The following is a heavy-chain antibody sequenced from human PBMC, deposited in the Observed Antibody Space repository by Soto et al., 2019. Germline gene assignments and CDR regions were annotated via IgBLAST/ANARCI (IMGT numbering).Heavy chain of an antibody. CDR1: GGSISSYY. D-gene: IGHD6-13*01. CDR2: IYYSGST. J-gene: IGHJ6*02. V-gene: IGHV4-59*08. CDR3: ARQHALIAAAGPSPHYYGMDV. Sequence: QVQLQESGPGLVKPSETLSLTCTVSGGSISSYYWSWIRQPPGKGLEWIGYIYYSGSTNYNPSLKSRVTISVDTSKNQFSLKLSSVTAADTAVYYCARQHALIAAAGPSPHYYGMDVWGQGTTVTVSS.